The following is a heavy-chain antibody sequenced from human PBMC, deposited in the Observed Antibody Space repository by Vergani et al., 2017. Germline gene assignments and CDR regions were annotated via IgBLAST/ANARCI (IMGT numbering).Heavy chain of an antibody. CDR2: IYYSGST. CDR3: AARIAAAGTGSAGFGMDV. Sequence: QVQLQESGPGLVKPSETLSLTCTVSGGSISSYYWSWIRQPPGKGLEWIGYIYYSGSTNYNPSLKSRVTISVDTSKNQFSLKLSSVTAADTAVYYCAARIAAAGTGSAGFGMDVWGQGTTVTVSS. CDR1: GGSISSYY. D-gene: IGHD6-13*01. J-gene: IGHJ6*02. V-gene: IGHV4-59*01.